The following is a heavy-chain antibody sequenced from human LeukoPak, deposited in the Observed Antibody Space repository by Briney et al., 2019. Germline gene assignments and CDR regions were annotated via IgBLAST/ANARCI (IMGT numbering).Heavy chain of an antibody. J-gene: IGHJ4*02. D-gene: IGHD3-22*01. Sequence: PGGSLRLSCAASGFTFSRYGIHWVRQAPGKGLEWLAFIQYDGSEKYYADSVKGRFTISRDNSQNTLYVQMNSLRPEDTAVYYCARDLVGNYDSSGYSDYWGQGTLVTVSS. V-gene: IGHV3-30*02. CDR3: ARDLVGNYDSSGYSDY. CDR1: GFTFSRYG. CDR2: IQYDGSEK.